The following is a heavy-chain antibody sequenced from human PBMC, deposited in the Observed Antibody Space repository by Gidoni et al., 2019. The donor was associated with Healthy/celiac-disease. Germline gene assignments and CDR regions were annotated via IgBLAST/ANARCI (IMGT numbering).Heavy chain of an antibody. D-gene: IGHD1-1*01. CDR2: ISSSSSYI. Sequence: EVQLVESGGGLVTPGWSLRLSCAPSGFTFSSSSLNWVRQAPGKGREWVSSISSSSSYIYYADSVKGRFTISRDNAKNSLYLQMNSLRAEDTAVYYCARVGNWNDEDYYYYYMDVWGKGTTVTVSS. V-gene: IGHV3-21*01. CDR3: ARVGNWNDEDYYYYYMDV. J-gene: IGHJ6*03. CDR1: GFTFSSSS.